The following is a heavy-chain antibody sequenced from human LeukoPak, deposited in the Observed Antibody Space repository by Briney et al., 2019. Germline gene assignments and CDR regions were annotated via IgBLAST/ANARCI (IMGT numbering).Heavy chain of an antibody. D-gene: IGHD3-10*01. CDR1: GDSISSSYW. Sequence: SETLSLTCAVSGDSISSSYWWSWVRQPPGKGLEWIGEIYHSGSTNYNPSLKSRVTISVDKSENQFSLKLSSVTAADTAVYYCARGHVTMVRGVRIQDAFDIWGQGTMVTVSS. CDR3: ARGHVTMVRGVRIQDAFDI. CDR2: IYHSGST. J-gene: IGHJ3*02. V-gene: IGHV4-4*02.